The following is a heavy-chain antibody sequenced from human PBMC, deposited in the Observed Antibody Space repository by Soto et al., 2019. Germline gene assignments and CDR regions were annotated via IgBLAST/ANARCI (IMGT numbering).Heavy chain of an antibody. Sequence: QLQLQESGSGLVKPSQTLSLTCAVSGGSISSGGYAWSWIRQPPGKGLEWIAYIYHSGSTYYNPSLKSRVTISVDSSKNQFSLKLSSVTAAHTAVYYCARAMVRGVVTFDSWGQGTLLTVSS. V-gene: IGHV4-30-2*01. CDR2: IYHSGST. D-gene: IGHD3-10*01. CDR3: ARAMVRGVVTFDS. J-gene: IGHJ4*02. CDR1: GGSISSGGYA.